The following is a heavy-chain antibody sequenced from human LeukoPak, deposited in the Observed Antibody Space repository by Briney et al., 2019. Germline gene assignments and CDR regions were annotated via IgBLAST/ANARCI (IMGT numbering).Heavy chain of an antibody. CDR3: AREHCSGGSCYSTYYYYYMDV. CDR2: INHSGST. V-gene: IGHV4-34*01. CDR1: GGSFSGYY. D-gene: IGHD2-15*01. J-gene: IGHJ6*03. Sequence: SETLSLTCAVCGGSFSGYYWSWIRQPPGKGLEWIGEINHSGSTNYNPSPKSRVTISVDTSKNQFSLKLSSVTAADTAVYYCAREHCSGGSCYSTYYYYYMDVWGKGTTVTVSS.